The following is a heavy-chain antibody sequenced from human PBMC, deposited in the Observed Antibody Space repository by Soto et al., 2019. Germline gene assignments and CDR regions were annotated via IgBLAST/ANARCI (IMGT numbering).Heavy chain of an antibody. V-gene: IGHV1-46*01. J-gene: IGHJ4*02. CDR2: INPSAGST. CDR1: GYTFTSHY. Sequence: VASVKVSCEASGYTFTSHYMHWVLQAPGQGLAWMGLINPSAGSTSYAQSFQGRVTMTRDTSTSTVFMDLSSLRSEDTAIYYCATPSGYWGQGTLVTVSS. CDR3: ATPSGY. D-gene: IGHD3-10*01.